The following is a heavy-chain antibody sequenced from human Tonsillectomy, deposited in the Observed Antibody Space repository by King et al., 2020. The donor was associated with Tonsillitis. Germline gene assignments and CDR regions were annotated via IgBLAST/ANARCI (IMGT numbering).Heavy chain of an antibody. J-gene: IGHJ4*02. V-gene: IGHV3-30*18. Sequence: VQLVESGGGVVQPGRSLRLSCAASGFTFSSYGMHWVRQAPGKGLEWVALISYDGSNKYYADSVKGRFTISRDNSKNTLYLQMHSLRAEDTAAYYCAKEVLVGAAYYFDSWGQGTLVTVSS. CDR2: ISYDGSNK. CDR3: AKEVLVGAAYYFDS. D-gene: IGHD1-26*01. CDR1: GFTFSSYG.